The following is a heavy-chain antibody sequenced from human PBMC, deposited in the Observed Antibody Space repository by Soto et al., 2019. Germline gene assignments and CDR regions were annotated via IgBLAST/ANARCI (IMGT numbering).Heavy chain of an antibody. CDR2: ISSSSSYI. Sequence: EVQLVESGGGLVKPGGSLRLSCAASGFTFSSYSMNWVRQAPGKGLEWVSSISSSSSYIYYADSVKGRFTISRDNAKNSLYLQMNSRRAEDSAVYYCARGEDDEKTTVTTYPLATFDYWGQGTLVTVSS. CDR3: ARGEDDEKTTVTTYPLATFDY. CDR1: GFTFSSYS. J-gene: IGHJ4*02. V-gene: IGHV3-21*01. D-gene: IGHD4-17*01.